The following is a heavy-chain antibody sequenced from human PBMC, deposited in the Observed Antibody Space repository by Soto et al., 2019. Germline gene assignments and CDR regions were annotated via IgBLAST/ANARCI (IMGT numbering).Heavy chain of an antibody. CDR3: AKARAQYYDFCSGYTVYF. CDR1: GFTFSSYA. V-gene: IGHV3-23*01. CDR2: TSGSGGST. D-gene: IGHD3-3*01. Sequence: GGSLRLSCAASGFTFSSYAMSWVRQAPGKGLEWVSATSGSGGSTYYADSVKGRFTISRDNSKNTLYLQMNSLRAEDTAVYYCAKARAQYYDFCSGYTVYFWGQGTLVPVSS. J-gene: IGHJ4*02.